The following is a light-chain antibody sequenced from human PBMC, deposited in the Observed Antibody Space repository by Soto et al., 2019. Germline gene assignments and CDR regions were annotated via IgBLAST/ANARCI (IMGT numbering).Light chain of an antibody. CDR1: QSVLYSSNNKNY. V-gene: IGKV4-1*01. CDR3: QQYYTTPSPT. J-gene: IGKJ4*01. CDR2: WAS. Sequence: DIVMTQSPDSLAVYLGERATINCKSSQSVLYSSNNKNYLAWYQQKPGQPLRLLIYWASTRESGVPDRFNGSGSETDFTLTISSLQAEDVAVYHCQQYYTTPSPTFGGGTKVEIK.